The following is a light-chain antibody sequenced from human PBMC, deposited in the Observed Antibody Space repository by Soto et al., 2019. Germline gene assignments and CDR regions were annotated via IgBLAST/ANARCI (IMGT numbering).Light chain of an antibody. J-gene: IGKJ1*01. V-gene: IGKV3-15*01. CDR1: QSVSSN. CDR3: QQYNNWPPWT. CDR2: GAS. Sequence: EIVMTQSPATLSVSPGERATLSCRASQSVSSNLAWYQQKLGQAPRLLIYGASTRATGIPARFSGSGSGTEFTLTISSLQSEDFAVDYCQQYNNWPPWTFGQGTKVEIK.